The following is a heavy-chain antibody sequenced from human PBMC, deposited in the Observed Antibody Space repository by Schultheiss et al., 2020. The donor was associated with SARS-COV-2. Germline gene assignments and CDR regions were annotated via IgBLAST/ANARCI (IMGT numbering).Heavy chain of an antibody. V-gene: IGHV4-39*07. J-gene: IGHJ5*02. CDR2: INHSGST. Sequence: SETLSLTCTVSGGSISSSSYYWSWIRQPPGKGLEWIGEINHSGSTNYNPSLKSRVTMSVDTSKNQFSLKLSSVTAADTAVYYCARGGYSSSWYGEHNWFDPWGQGTLVTVSS. D-gene: IGHD6-13*01. CDR1: GGSISSSSYY. CDR3: ARGGYSSSWYGEHNWFDP.